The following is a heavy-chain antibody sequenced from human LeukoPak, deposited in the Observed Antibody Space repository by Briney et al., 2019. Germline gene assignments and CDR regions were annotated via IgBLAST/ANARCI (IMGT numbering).Heavy chain of an antibody. Sequence: GGSLRLSCAASGFTFSSHAMSWVRQAPGKGLEWVSAISGSGGSTYYADSVKGRFTISRDNSKNTLYLQMNSLRAEDTAVYYCAKDPGPYCSSTSCYVAYWGQGTLVTVSS. V-gene: IGHV3-23*01. CDR1: GFTFSSHA. CDR3: AKDPGPYCSSTSCYVAY. CDR2: ISGSGGST. J-gene: IGHJ4*02. D-gene: IGHD2-2*01.